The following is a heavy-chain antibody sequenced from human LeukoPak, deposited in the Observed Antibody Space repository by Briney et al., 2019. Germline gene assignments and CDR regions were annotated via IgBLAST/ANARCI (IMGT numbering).Heavy chain of an antibody. D-gene: IGHD3-10*01. Sequence: SEALSLTCTVSGGSISNYYWSWIRQPAGMGLEWIGRIYASGSTNYNPSLKSRVTMSVDTSNNQFSLNLSSVTAADTAVYYCARTSARGAQFDYWGQGTLVTVSS. CDR3: ARTSARGAQFDY. J-gene: IGHJ4*02. V-gene: IGHV4-4*07. CDR2: IYASGST. CDR1: GGSISNYY.